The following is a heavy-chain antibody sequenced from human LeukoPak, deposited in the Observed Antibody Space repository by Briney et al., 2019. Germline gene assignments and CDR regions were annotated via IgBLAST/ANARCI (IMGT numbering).Heavy chain of an antibody. J-gene: IGHJ5*02. CDR1: GDSISGYY. Sequence: PSETLSLTCTVSGDSISGYYWSWIRQPAGEELEWIGRISASGNTNYNPSLKSRVTMSVDMSNKQLSLKLISVTAADTAVYYCARLIYGSGSYYKSNWLDLWGQGALVTVSS. D-gene: IGHD3-10*01. V-gene: IGHV4-4*07. CDR2: ISASGNT. CDR3: ARLIYGSGSYYKSNWLDL.